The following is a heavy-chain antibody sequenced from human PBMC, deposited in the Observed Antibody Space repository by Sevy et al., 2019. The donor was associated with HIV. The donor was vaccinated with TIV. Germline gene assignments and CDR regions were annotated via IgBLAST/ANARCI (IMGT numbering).Heavy chain of an antibody. CDR3: ARGGKYCSSTNCYTRNWFDP. CDR2: ISAYNGNT. D-gene: IGHD2-2*02. Sequence: ASVKASCKASGYTFTSYGISWVRQAPGQGLEWMGWISAYNGNTNYAQKLQGRVTMTTGTSTSTAYMELRSLRSDDTDVYYWARGGKYCSSTNCYTRNWFDPWGQRTLVTVSS. CDR1: GYTFTSYG. J-gene: IGHJ5*02. V-gene: IGHV1-18*01.